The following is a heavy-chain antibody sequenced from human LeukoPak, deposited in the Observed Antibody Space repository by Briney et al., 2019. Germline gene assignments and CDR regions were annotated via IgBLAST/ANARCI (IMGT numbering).Heavy chain of an antibody. Sequence: QSGGSLRLSCAASGFTFSSYWMHWVRQAPGKGLVWVSRINTDGSSTSYADSVKGRFTISRDNAKNTLYLQMNSLRAEDTAVYYCARDKIEGPTKLDYWGQGILVTVSS. D-gene: IGHD1-1*01. V-gene: IGHV3-74*01. CDR3: ARDKIEGPTKLDY. CDR2: INTDGSST. J-gene: IGHJ4*02. CDR1: GFTFSSYW.